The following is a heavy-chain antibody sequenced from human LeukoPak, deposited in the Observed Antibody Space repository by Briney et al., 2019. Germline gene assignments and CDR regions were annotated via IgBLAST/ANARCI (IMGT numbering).Heavy chain of an antibody. CDR2: IIPIFGTA. J-gene: IGHJ4*02. CDR1: GGTFSSYA. CDR3: ARGLVRYSGYDEGDY. V-gene: IGHV1-69*05. D-gene: IGHD5-12*01. Sequence: ASVKVSCKASGGTFSSYAISWVRQAPGQGLEWMGGIIPIFGTANYAQKFQGRVTMTRNTSISTAYMELSSLRSEDTAVYYCARGLVRYSGYDEGDYWGQGTLVTVSS.